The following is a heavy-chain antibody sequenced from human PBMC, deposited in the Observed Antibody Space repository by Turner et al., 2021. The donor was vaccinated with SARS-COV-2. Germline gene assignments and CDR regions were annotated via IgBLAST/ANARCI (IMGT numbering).Heavy chain of an antibody. V-gene: IGHV3-23*01. J-gene: IGHJ3*02. CDR3: AKDIRTTPIAVAGRGAFDI. Sequence: EVQLLESGGGLVQPGGSLRLSCAASGFTFSSYAMSWLRQAPGKGLEWVSASSGSGGSTFYADSVKGRFTISMDDSKNTLYLQMNSLRAEDTAVYYCAKDIRTTPIAVAGRGAFDIWGQGTMVTVSS. CDR2: SSGSGGST. CDR1: GFTFSSYA. D-gene: IGHD6-19*01.